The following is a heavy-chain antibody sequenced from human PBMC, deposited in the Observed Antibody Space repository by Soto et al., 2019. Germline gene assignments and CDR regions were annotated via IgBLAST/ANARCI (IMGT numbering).Heavy chain of an antibody. Sequence: EVQLVESGGGLVQPGGSLRLSCAASGFTVSSYYMSWVRQAPGKGLEWVSVIYTDGTTHYADSVKGRFTISRDNSKNTLDLQMNSRRAEDTAVYYCARDLGKVTGDVWGQGTMVTVSS. CDR1: GFTVSSYY. CDR3: ARDLGKVTGDV. D-gene: IGHD7-27*01. V-gene: IGHV3-66*01. CDR2: IYTDGTT. J-gene: IGHJ3*01.